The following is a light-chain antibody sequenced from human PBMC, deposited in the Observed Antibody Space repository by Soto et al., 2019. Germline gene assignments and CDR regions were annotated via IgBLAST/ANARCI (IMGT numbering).Light chain of an antibody. Sequence: EIVLTQSPGTLSLSPGERATLSCRASQSVSSSYLAWYQQKLGQAPRLLIYGASSRATGIPDRFSGSGSGTDFTLTISRLEPEDFAVYYCQQYGSAPGTFGQGTKLDIK. CDR1: QSVSSSY. J-gene: IGKJ2*02. CDR2: GAS. V-gene: IGKV3-20*01. CDR3: QQYGSAPGT.